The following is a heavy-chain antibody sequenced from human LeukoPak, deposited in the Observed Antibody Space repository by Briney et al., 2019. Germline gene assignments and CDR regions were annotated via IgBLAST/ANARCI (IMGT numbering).Heavy chain of an antibody. J-gene: IGHJ4*02. V-gene: IGHV4-34*01. CDR1: GGSFSGYY. D-gene: IGHD5-18*01. CDR2: INHSGST. CDR3: ARSGYSYDLPDDY. Sequence: SETLSLTCAVYGGSFSGYYWSWIRQPPGKGLEWIGEINHSGSTNYNPSLKSRVTISVDTSKNQFSLKLSSVTAADTAVYYCARSGYSYDLPDDYWGQGTLVTVSS.